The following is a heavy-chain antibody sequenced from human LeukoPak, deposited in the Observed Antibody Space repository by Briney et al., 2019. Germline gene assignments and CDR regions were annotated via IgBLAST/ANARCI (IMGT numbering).Heavy chain of an antibody. CDR3: ASIKGGILSYYMDV. CDR1: GFTFSSYA. J-gene: IGHJ6*03. V-gene: IGHV3-48*04. CDR2: ISSSSSTI. Sequence: GGSLRLSCAASGFTFSSYAMSWVRQAPGKGLEWVSYISSSSSTIYYADSVKGRFTISRDNAKNSLYLQVNSLRAEDTAVYYCASIKGGILSYYMDVWGKGTTVTVSS. D-gene: IGHD1-26*01.